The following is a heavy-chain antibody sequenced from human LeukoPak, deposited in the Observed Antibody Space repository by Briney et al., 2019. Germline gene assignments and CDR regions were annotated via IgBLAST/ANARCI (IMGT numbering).Heavy chain of an antibody. J-gene: IGHJ4*02. Sequence: KASETLSLTCTVSGGSISSYYWSWIRQPPGKGLEWIGYIYYSGSTNYNPSLKSRVTISVDTSKNQFSLKLSSVTAADTAVYYCARTGYSYGWGYFDYWGQGTLVTVSS. CDR3: ARTGYSYGWGYFDY. V-gene: IGHV4-59*01. CDR1: GGSISSYY. CDR2: IYYSGST. D-gene: IGHD5-18*01.